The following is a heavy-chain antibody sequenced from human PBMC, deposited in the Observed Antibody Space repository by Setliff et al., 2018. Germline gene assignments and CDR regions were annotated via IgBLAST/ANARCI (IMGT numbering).Heavy chain of an antibody. Sequence: GASVKVSCKVSGYTLTELSRHWVRQAPGNGLEWMGGMDPNNGNTGYAQKFQGRVTMTRNTSISTAYMELSSLRSEDTAVYYCARLGVGATTGKSYYFDYWGQGTLVTVSS. CDR2: MDPNNGNT. CDR3: ARLGVGATTGKSYYFDY. CDR1: GYTLTELS. D-gene: IGHD1-26*01. V-gene: IGHV1-8*01. J-gene: IGHJ4*02.